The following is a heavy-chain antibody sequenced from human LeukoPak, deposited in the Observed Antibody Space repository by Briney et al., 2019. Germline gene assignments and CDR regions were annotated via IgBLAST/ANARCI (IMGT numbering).Heavy chain of an antibody. CDR2: ISGSGGST. CDR3: ATSWILMVTGAFDI. D-gene: IGHD5-18*01. CDR1: GFTFSSYG. J-gene: IGHJ3*02. Sequence: GGSLRLSCAASGFTFSSYGTSWVRQAPGKGLEWVSAISGSGGSTYYADPVKGRFTISRDNSKNTLYLQMNSLRAEDTAVYYCATSWILMVTGAFDIWGQGTMVTVSS. V-gene: IGHV3-23*01.